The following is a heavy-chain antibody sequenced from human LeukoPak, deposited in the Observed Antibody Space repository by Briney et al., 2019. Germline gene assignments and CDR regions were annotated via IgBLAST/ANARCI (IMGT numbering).Heavy chain of an antibody. Sequence: SETLSLTCTVSGGFISSSSYYWGWIRQPPGRGLEWIGSIYYSRSTYYNPSLKSRVTISVDTSKNQFSLKLSSVTAADTAVYYCASTQSPDRYCSSTSCLPPATNWFDPWGQGTLVTVSS. J-gene: IGHJ5*02. D-gene: IGHD2-2*01. CDR3: ASTQSPDRYCSSTSCLPPATNWFDP. CDR1: GGFISSSSYY. V-gene: IGHV4-39*01. CDR2: IYYSRST.